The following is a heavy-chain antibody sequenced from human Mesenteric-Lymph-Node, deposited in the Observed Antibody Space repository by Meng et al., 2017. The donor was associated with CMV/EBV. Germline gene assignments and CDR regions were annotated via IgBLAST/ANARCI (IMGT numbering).Heavy chain of an antibody. J-gene: IGHJ4*02. D-gene: IGHD3-3*01. CDR3: ATYRLPNSSIGY. Sequence: CNFAGYKFTSCWICWVRQMAGKGLGWMGINFPGDSDTRYRPAFESQVTISADIYTSNTDLQGISLKASDSAIFYCATYRLPNSSIGYWGQGTLVTVSS. CDR1: GYKFTSCW. CDR2: NFPGDSDT. V-gene: IGHV5-51*01.